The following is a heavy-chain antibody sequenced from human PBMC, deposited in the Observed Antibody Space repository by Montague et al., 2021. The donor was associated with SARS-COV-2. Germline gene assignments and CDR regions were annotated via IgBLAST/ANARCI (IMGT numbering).Heavy chain of an antibody. D-gene: IGHD3-10*01. CDR1: GGSISSSNYY. CDR2: MYYSGST. Sequence: SETLSLTCTVSGGSISSSNYYWGWIRQPPGKGLEWIVNMYYSGSTYYNPSLKSRVTISIDTSKYQFSLKLSSVTAADTAVYYCARDDIVLQGVTKGMDVWGQGTTVTVSS. V-gene: IGHV4-39*07. CDR3: ARDDIVLQGVTKGMDV. J-gene: IGHJ6*02.